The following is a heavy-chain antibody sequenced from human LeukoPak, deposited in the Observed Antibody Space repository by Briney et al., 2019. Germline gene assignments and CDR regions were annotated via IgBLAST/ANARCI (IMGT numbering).Heavy chain of an antibody. Sequence: ASVKVSCKASGYTFTSYYMHWVRQAPGQGLEWMGIINPSGGSTSYAQKFQGRVTMTRDMSTSTVYMELSSLRSEDTAVYYRARGDIVVVVAATWFDPWGQGTLVTVSS. CDR1: GYTFTSYY. CDR3: ARGDIVVVVAATWFDP. CDR2: INPSGGST. D-gene: IGHD2-15*01. V-gene: IGHV1-46*01. J-gene: IGHJ5*02.